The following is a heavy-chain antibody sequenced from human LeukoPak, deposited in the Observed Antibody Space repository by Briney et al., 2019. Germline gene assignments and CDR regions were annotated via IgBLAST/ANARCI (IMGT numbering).Heavy chain of an antibody. CDR1: GFTFNTYA. CDR3: TRESYFYDGSDYYSWSDP. CDR2: INDGGRDT. Sequence: GGSLRLSCAASGFTFNTYAMSWVRQAPGKGLEWVSSINDGGRDTYYADSVKGRFTISRDNSKNSVFLQMSSLRVEDTAVYFCTRESYFYDGSDYYSWSDPWGRGTLVTVSS. J-gene: IGHJ5*02. V-gene: IGHV3-23*01. D-gene: IGHD3-22*01.